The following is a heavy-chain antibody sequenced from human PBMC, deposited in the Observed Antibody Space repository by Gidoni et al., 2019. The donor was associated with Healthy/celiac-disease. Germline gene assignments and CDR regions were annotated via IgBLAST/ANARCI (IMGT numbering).Heavy chain of an antibody. V-gene: IGHV3-23*01. CDR2: ISGSGGST. Sequence: EVQLLESGGGLVQPGWSLGLSCADSGCTFISYAMSWVRQAPGKGLEWVSAISGSGGSTDYADSVKGRFTISRDNSKNTLYLQMNSLRAEDTAVYYCAKDQTVFLGIAARSPFDYWGQGTLVTVSS. CDR3: AKDQTVFLGIAARSPFDY. CDR1: GCTFISYA. D-gene: IGHD6-6*01. J-gene: IGHJ4*02.